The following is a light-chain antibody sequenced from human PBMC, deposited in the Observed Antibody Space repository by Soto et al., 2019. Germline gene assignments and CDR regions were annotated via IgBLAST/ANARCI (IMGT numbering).Light chain of an antibody. J-gene: IGLJ2*01. CDR3: AAWDDSLDGPV. CDR1: SSNIGDNS. CDR2: SNN. Sequence: QSVLTQPPSASGTPGQRVTISCSGSSSNIGDNSVNWYQQLPGTAPKLLVHSNNRRPSGVPDRFSGSKSGTSASLAISGLQSEDEADYYCAAWDDSLDGPVFGGGTKLTV. V-gene: IGLV1-44*01.